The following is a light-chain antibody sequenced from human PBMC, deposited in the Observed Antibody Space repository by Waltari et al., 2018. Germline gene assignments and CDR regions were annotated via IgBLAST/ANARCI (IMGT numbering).Light chain of an antibody. CDR3: CSYAGSSTLL. CDR1: SSDVGSYNL. J-gene: IGLJ2*01. V-gene: IGLV2-23*01. Sequence: QSALTQPASVSGSPGQSITVSCTGTSSDVGSYNLVTWYQQHPGKAPKLMIYEGSKRPSGVSNRFSGSKSGNTASLTISGLQAEDEADYYRCSYAGSSTLLFGGGTKVTVL. CDR2: EGS.